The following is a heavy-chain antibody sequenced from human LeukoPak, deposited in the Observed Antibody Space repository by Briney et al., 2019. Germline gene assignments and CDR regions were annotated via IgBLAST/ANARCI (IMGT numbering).Heavy chain of an antibody. V-gene: IGHV4-34*01. Sequence: SETLSLTCAVYGGSFSGYYWSWIRQPPGKGLEWIGEINHSGSTNYNPSLKSRVTISVDTSKNQFSLKLSSVTAADTAVYYCARVQKRITMVRGVGAFDIWGQGTMVTVSS. D-gene: IGHD3-10*01. CDR1: GGSFSGYY. CDR3: ARVQKRITMVRGVGAFDI. CDR2: INHSGST. J-gene: IGHJ3*02.